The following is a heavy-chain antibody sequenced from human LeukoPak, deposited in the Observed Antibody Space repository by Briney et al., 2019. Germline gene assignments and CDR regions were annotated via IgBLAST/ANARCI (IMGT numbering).Heavy chain of an antibody. D-gene: IGHD3-10*01. V-gene: IGHV1-8*01. Sequence: ASVKVSCKASGYTFTNFDINWVRQAPGQGLEWMGWMNPVSGNAGAAQKFQGRVTLTRDTSMSTAYMEVTSLRSDDTAFYYCARAPMGRGALYWGQGTLVTVNS. CDR2: MNPVSGNA. J-gene: IGHJ4*02. CDR1: GYTFTNFD. CDR3: ARAPMGRGALY.